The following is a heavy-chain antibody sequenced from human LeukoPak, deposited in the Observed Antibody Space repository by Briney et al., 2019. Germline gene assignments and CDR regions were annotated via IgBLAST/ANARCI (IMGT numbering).Heavy chain of an antibody. CDR3: ASEILGYCSGGSCYSGYFDY. CDR2: INPNSGGT. D-gene: IGHD2-15*01. V-gene: IGHV1-2*02. J-gene: IGHJ4*02. CDR1: GYTFTGYY. Sequence: ASVKVSFKASGYTFTGYYMHWVRQAPGQGLEWMGWINPNSGGTNYAQKFQGRVTMTRDTSISTAYMELSRLRSDDTAVYYCASEILGYCSGGSCYSGYFDYWGQGTLVTVSS.